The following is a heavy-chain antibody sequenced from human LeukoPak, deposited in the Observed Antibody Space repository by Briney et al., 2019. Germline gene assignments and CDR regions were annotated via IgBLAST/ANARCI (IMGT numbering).Heavy chain of an antibody. CDR2: IMFTFGTT. V-gene: IGHV1-69*01. D-gene: IGHD2-21*01. Sequence: SVKVSCKASGGSFSKYGITWVRQAPGQGLEWMGGIMFTFGTTKYAQRFQGRITISADESTSTAYMEVSSLRSEDTAVYYCARIAYCGADCHAFDVWGQGTMVIVSS. CDR1: GGSFSKYG. J-gene: IGHJ3*01. CDR3: ARIAYCGADCHAFDV.